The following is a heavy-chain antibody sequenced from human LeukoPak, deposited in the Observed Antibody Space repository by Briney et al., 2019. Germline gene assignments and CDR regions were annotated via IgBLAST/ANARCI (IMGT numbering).Heavy chain of an antibody. CDR1: GFTFNKYA. V-gene: IGHV3-21*01. D-gene: IGHD3-22*01. J-gene: IGHJ4*02. CDR3: ARVDYDTSGFDY. Sequence: PGGSLRLSCAASGFTFNKYAMNWVRQAPGKGLGWVSSISSTTSYIFYADSVKGRFTISRDNAKNSLYLQMNSLRAEDTAVYYCARVDYDTSGFDYWGQGTLVTVSS. CDR2: ISSTTSYI.